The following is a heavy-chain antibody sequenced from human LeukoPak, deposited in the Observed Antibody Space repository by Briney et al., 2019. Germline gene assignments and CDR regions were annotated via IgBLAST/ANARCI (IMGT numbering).Heavy chain of an antibody. D-gene: IGHD6-6*01. CDR1: GFTFSGYY. J-gene: IGHJ5*02. V-gene: IGHV3-23*01. CDR2: ISGSGGST. CDR3: AKDLEYSSSSSLGDWFDP. Sequence: HPGGSLRLSCAASGFTFSGYYMTWVRQAPGKGLEWVSAISGSGGSTYYADSVKGRFTISRDNSKNTLYLQMNSLRAEDTAVYYCAKDLEYSSSSSLGDWFDPWGQGTLVTVSS.